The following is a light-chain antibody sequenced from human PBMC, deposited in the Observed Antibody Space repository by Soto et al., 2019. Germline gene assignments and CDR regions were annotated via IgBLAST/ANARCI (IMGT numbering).Light chain of an antibody. CDR1: QGISNY. CDR3: QKYNGAPWT. V-gene: IGKV1-27*01. J-gene: IGKJ1*01. Sequence: DIQMTQSPSSLSASAGDRVTITCRASQGISNYLAWYQQNPGKVPKLLIYAASTLQSGVPCLFSGSGSWTDLTVTISSLQPEDVASCYCQKYNGAPWTFGQGTKVEIE. CDR2: AAS.